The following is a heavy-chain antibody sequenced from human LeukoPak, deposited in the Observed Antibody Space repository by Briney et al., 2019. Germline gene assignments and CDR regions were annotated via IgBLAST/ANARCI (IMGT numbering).Heavy chain of an antibody. J-gene: IGHJ5*02. Sequence: SGTLSLTCAVYGGSISSSNWGSWVRQPPGKGLEWIGEIYHSGSTNYHPSLKSPLTISVDKSKNQFSLKLSSVTAAETAVYYCARGGASSIPFDPWGQGTLVTVS. V-gene: IGHV4-4*02. CDR1: GGSISSSNW. D-gene: IGHD2-2*01. CDR3: ARGGASSIPFDP. CDR2: IYHSGST.